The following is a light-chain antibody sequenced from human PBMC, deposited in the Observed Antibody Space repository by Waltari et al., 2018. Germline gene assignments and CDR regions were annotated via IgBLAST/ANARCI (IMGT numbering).Light chain of an antibody. Sequence: QLVLTQSPSASASLGASVQPTCTLSRGHSSHVIAWPQQQPEKGPRFLMKVTSDGSHSKWDKIPDRFSGSSSGAEHYLTISSLQSEDEADYYCQTGGHGTWVFGGGTKLTVL. CDR2: VTSDGSH. CDR1: RGHSSHV. CDR3: QTGGHGTWV. V-gene: IGLV4-69*01. J-gene: IGLJ3*02.